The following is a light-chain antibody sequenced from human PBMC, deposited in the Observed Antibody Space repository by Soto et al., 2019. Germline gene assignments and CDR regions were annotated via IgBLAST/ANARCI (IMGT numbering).Light chain of an antibody. CDR2: YDN. Sequence: SYELTQPPSVSVAPGKTARITCGGNNIGSKSVHWYQQKPGQATVLVIYYDNDRPSGIPERFSGSNSGNTATLTISRVEAGDEADYYCQVWDSSSDLRGVFGGGTKLTVL. CDR1: NIGSKS. J-gene: IGLJ2*01. V-gene: IGLV3-21*04. CDR3: QVWDSSSDLRGV.